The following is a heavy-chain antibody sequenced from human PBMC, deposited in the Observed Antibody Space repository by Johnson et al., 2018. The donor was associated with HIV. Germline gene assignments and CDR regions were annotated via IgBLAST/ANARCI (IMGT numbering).Heavy chain of an antibody. CDR3: ARDMGATLFLGAFDI. CDR1: TFDDYG. Sequence: TFDDYGMSWVRHAPGKGLEWVSGINWTGGSTGYADSVKGRFTISRDSAKNSLYLQMNSLRAGDTAVYYCARDMGATLFLGAFDIWGQGTKVTVSS. CDR2: INWTGGST. D-gene: IGHD1-26*01. V-gene: IGHV3-20*03. J-gene: IGHJ3*02.